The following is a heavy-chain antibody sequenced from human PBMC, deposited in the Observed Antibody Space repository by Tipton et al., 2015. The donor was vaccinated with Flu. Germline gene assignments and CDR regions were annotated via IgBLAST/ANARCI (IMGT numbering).Heavy chain of an antibody. CDR3: AKGYYVSCGYLNY. J-gene: IGHJ4*02. Sequence: SLRLSCAASGFTFDDYAMHWVRQAPRKGLEWVSGISWNSGSIGYADSVKGRFTISRDNAKNSLYLQMNSLRAEDTALYYCAKGYYVSCGYLNYRSQGTLVSVSS. CDR1: GFTFDDYA. CDR2: ISWNSGSI. D-gene: IGHD3-22*01. V-gene: IGHV3-9*01.